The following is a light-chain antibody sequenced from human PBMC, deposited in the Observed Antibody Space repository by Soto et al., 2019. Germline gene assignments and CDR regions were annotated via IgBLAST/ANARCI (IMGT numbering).Light chain of an antibody. CDR2: GAS. J-gene: IGKJ1*01. CDR3: QQYGRSGT. V-gene: IGKV3-20*01. CDR1: QSVSSSY. Sequence: EIALTQSPGTLSLSPGERPTLSCRASQSVSSSYLAWYQQKPGQAPRLLIYGASSRATGIPDRFSGSGSGTDFTLTISRLEPEDFAVYYCQQYGRSGTFGQGTKVDI.